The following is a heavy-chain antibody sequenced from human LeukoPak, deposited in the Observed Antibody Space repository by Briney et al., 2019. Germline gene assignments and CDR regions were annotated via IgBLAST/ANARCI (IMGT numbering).Heavy chain of an antibody. CDR3: NMAVLNYDILTGYSVPFDY. V-gene: IGHV4-4*07. CDR2: IYTSGST. Sequence: SQTLSLTRSVSAGSISSSYWSWIRHPAGNGLEWIGRIYTSGSTNYTPSLKSRVTMSVDTSKNQFSLKPSSVTAADTAAYYCNMAVLNYDILTGYSVPFDYWGQGTLVTVSS. CDR1: AGSISSSY. D-gene: IGHD3-9*01. J-gene: IGHJ4*02.